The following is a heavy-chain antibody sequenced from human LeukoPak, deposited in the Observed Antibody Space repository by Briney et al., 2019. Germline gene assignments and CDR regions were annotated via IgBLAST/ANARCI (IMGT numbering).Heavy chain of an antibody. V-gene: IGHV3-43D*03. Sequence: GGSLRLSCAASGFTFDDYAMHWVRQAPGKGLEWVSLISWDGGSTYYADSVKGRFTISRDSSKNSLYLQMNSLRAEDTALYYCAKDIKRYSGYVDYYYYGMDVWGQGATVTVSS. CDR3: AKDIKRYSGYVDYYYYGMDV. CDR1: GFTFDDYA. J-gene: IGHJ6*02. D-gene: IGHD5-12*01. CDR2: ISWDGGST.